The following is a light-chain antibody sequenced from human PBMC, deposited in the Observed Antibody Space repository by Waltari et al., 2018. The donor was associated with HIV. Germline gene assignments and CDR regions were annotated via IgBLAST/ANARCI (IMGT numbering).Light chain of an antibody. J-gene: IGLJ2*01. CDR1: SDYIGFSTF. Sequence: ALIQPASVSGSPGQSLTISCPVSSDYIGFSTFVSWYKQHPGKAPQLMIYGVGFRPSGVPSRFSGSRSGNTASLTIFGLQAEDEADYYCCSFTKSDSLVFGGGTKLTVL. CDR3: CSFTKSDSLV. V-gene: IGLV2-14*03. CDR2: GVG.